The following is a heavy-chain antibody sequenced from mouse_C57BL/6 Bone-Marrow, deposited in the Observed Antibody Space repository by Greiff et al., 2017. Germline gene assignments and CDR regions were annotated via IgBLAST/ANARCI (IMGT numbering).Heavy chain of an antibody. Sequence: VQLQESVAELVMPGASVKLSCKASGYTFTSYWMHWVKQRPGQGLEWIGEIDPSDSYTKYNPKFKGKSTLTVDKSSSTAYMQLSSLTSEDSAVYYCARSIYDGYWAYWGQGTLVTVSA. CDR3: ARSIYDGYWAY. D-gene: IGHD2-3*01. CDR1: GYTFTSYW. J-gene: IGHJ3*01. V-gene: IGHV1-69*01. CDR2: IDPSDSYT.